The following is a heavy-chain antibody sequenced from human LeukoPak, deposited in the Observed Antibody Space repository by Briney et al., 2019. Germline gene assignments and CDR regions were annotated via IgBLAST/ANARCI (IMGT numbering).Heavy chain of an antibody. CDR2: ISYDGSNK. Sequence: GGTLRLSCAASGFTFSRNGMTWVRQAPGKGLEWVAVISYDGSNKYYADSVKGRFTISRDNSKNTLYLQMNSLRAEDTAVYYCARDLGDGYWFDPWGQGTLVTVSS. CDR3: ARDLGDGYWFDP. J-gene: IGHJ5*02. V-gene: IGHV3-30*03. CDR1: GFTFSRNG. D-gene: IGHD3-10*01.